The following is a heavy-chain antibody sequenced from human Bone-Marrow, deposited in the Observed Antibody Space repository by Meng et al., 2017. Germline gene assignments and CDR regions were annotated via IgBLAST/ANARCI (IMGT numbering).Heavy chain of an antibody. CDR3: AKEMAVLDY. CDR2: ISYDRSNK. CDR1: GFTFSSYA. J-gene: IGHJ4*02. Sequence: LSESGWGVGQPGSSLRLSCAASGFTFSSYAMHWVRQAPGKGLEWVAVISYDRSNKYYADSVKGRFTISRDNSKNTLYLQMNSLRAEDTAVYYCAKEMAVLDYWGQGTLVTVSS. V-gene: IGHV3-30*04. D-gene: IGHD5-24*01.